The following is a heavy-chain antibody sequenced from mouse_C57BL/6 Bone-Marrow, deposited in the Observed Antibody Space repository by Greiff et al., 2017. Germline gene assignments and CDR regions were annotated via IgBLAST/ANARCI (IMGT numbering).Heavy chain of an antibody. Sequence: EVKLMESGGGLVQPGGSMKLSCAASGFTFSDAWMDWVRQSPEKGLEWVAEIRNKANNHATYYAESVKGRFTISRDDSKSSVYLQMNSLRAEDTGIDYCTAYGSSYGVDYWGQGTSVTVSS. J-gene: IGHJ4*01. D-gene: IGHD1-1*01. V-gene: IGHV6-6*01. CDR1: GFTFSDAW. CDR2: IRNKANNHAT. CDR3: TAYGSSYGVDY.